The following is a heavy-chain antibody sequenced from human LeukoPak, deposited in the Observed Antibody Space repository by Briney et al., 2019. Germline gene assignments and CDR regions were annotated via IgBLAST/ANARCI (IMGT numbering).Heavy chain of an antibody. CDR2: IYHSGST. D-gene: IGHD6-13*01. V-gene: IGHV4-38-2*02. CDR3: ARDRVAIAAAGTGWFDP. J-gene: IGHJ5*02. Sequence: PSETLSLTCTVSGYSISSGYYWGWIRPPPGKGLEWIGSIYHSGSTYYNPSLKSRVTMSVDTSKNQFSLKLSSVTAADTAVYYCARDRVAIAAAGTGWFDPWGQGTLVTVSS. CDR1: GYSISSGYY.